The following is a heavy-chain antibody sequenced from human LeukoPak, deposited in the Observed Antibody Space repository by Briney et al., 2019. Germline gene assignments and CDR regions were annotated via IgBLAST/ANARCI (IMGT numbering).Heavy chain of an antibody. D-gene: IGHD3-10*01. V-gene: IGHV3-23*01. CDR3: AKLLYDPFGGAFNN. Sequence: SGGSLRLSCTTSGFIFSSYGMTWVRQTPGKGLEWVSAVSGSGGGTYYADSVKGRFTISRDNSKNTLYLQLNSLRAEDTAVYYCAKLLYDPFGGAFNNWGQGTLVTVSS. J-gene: IGHJ4*02. CDR1: GFIFSSYG. CDR2: VSGSGGGT.